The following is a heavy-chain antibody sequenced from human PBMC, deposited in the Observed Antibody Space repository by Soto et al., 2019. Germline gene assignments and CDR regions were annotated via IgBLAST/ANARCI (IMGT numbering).Heavy chain of an antibody. CDR2: ISSSSSYI. J-gene: IGHJ4*02. CDR1: GFTFSSYS. V-gene: IGHV3-21*01. CDR3: ARAGVVAASGEHDY. D-gene: IGHD2-15*01. Sequence: GGSLRLSCAAPGFTFSSYSMNWVRQAPGKGLEWVSSISSSSSYIYYADSVKGRFTISRDNAKNSLYLQMNSLRAEDTAVYYCARAGVVAASGEHDYWGQGTLVTVSS.